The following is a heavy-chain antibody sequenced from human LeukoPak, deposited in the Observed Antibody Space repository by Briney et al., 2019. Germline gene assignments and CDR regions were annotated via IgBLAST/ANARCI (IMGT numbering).Heavy chain of an antibody. CDR1: GGSISSGGYY. J-gene: IGHJ5*02. CDR3: ARDGRYCSSTSCQGWFDP. CDR2: IYYSGST. Sequence: PSETLSLTCTVSGGSISSGGYYWNWIRQHPGKGRKWIGYIYYSGSTNYNPSLRSRVSISVDSSQNQFSLRLSSVTAADTAVYYCARDGRYCSSTSCQGWFDPWGQGTLVTVSS. V-gene: IGHV4-31*03. D-gene: IGHD2-2*01.